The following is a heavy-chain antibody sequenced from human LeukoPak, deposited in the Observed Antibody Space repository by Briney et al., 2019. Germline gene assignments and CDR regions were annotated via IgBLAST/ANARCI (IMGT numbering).Heavy chain of an antibody. J-gene: IGHJ4*02. D-gene: IGHD6-19*01. Sequence: PGGSLRLSCAASGFTFSSYSMNWVRQAPGKGLEWVSYISSSSSTIYYADSVKGRFTISRDNAKNSLYLQMNSLRAEDTAVYYCARDVGSRGWYYFDYWGQGTLVTVSS. CDR1: GFTFSSYS. V-gene: IGHV3-48*04. CDR2: ISSSSSTI. CDR3: ARDVGSRGWYYFDY.